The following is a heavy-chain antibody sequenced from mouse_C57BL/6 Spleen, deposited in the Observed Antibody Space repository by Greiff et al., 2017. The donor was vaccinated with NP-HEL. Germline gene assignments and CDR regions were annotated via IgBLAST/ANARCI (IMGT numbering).Heavy chain of an antibody. J-gene: IGHJ2*01. CDR2: IDPSDSYT. Sequence: QVQLKQSGAELVKPGASVKLSCKASGYTFTSYWMQWVKQRPGQGLEWIGEIDPSDSYTNYNQKFKGKATLTVDTSSSTAYMQLSSLTSEDSAVYYCARSPNYFDYWGQGTTLTVSS. V-gene: IGHV1-50*01. CDR1: GYTFTSYW. CDR3: ARSPNYFDY.